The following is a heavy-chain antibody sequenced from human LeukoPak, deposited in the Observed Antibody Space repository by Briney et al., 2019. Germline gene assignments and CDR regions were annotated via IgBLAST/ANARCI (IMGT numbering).Heavy chain of an antibody. V-gene: IGHV4-30-2*01. Sequence: SETLSLTCAVSGGSISSGGYSWSWIRQPPGKGLEWIGYIYHSGSTYYNPSLKSRVTISVDRSKNQFSLKLSSVTAADTAVYYCARESGYRALDYWGQGTLVTVSS. CDR1: GGSISSGGYS. J-gene: IGHJ4*02. CDR2: IYHSGST. CDR3: ARESGYRALDY. D-gene: IGHD5-12*01.